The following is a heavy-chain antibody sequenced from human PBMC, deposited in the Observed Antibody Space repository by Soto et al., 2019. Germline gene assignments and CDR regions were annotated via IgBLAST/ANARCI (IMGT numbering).Heavy chain of an antibody. CDR1: GFTFSSYS. CDR2: ISSSSSTI. CDR3: ARDDYYDSSGYNWFDP. J-gene: IGHJ5*02. D-gene: IGHD3-22*01. V-gene: IGHV3-48*01. Sequence: GGSLRLSCAASGFTFSSYSMNWVRQAPGKGLEWVSYISSSSSTIYYADSVKGRFTISRDNAKNSLYLQMNSLRAEDTAVYYCARDDYYDSSGYNWFDPWGQGTLVTVSS.